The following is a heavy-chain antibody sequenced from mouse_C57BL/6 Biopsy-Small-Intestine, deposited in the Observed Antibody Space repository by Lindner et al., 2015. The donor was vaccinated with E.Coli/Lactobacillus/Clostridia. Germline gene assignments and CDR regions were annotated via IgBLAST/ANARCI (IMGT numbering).Heavy chain of an antibody. J-gene: IGHJ3*01. CDR3: ARAGRGFAY. CDR1: GYAFSSSW. CDR2: IYPGDGDT. Sequence: VQLQESGPELVKPGASVKISCKASGYAFSSSWMNWVKQRPGKGLEWIGRIYPGDGDTNYNGKFKGKATLTADKSSSTAYMQLISLTSEDSAVYYCARAGRGFAYWGQGTLVTVSA. V-gene: IGHV1-82*01. D-gene: IGHD3-3*01.